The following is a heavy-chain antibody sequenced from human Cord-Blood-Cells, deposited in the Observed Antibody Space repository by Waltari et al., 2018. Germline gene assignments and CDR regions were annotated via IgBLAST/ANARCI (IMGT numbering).Heavy chain of an antibody. J-gene: IGHJ3*02. D-gene: IGHD1-1*01. CDR2: ISSSGSTI. CDR3: AREDDYDAFDI. Sequence: EVQLVESGGGLVQPGGSLRLSCAASGLPFSSYEMTWVRQAPGKGLEWVSYISSSGSTIYYADSVKGRFTISRDNAKNSLYLQMNSLRAEDTAVYYCAREDDYDAFDIWGQGTMVTVSS. V-gene: IGHV3-48*03. CDR1: GLPFSSYE.